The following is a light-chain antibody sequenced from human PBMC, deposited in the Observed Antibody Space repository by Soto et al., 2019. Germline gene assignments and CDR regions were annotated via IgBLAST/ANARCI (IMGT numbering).Light chain of an antibody. CDR3: LQTLQTPYT. CDR1: QSLLHSNGYNY. CDR2: LGS. J-gene: IGKJ2*01. Sequence: DIVMTQSPLSLPVTPGEPASISCRSSQSLLHSNGYNYLDWYLQKPGQSPQLLIYLGSYRASGVPDRFSGGGSGTDFTLKISRVEADDVGVYYCLQTLQTPYTLGQGTKLEIK. V-gene: IGKV2-28*01.